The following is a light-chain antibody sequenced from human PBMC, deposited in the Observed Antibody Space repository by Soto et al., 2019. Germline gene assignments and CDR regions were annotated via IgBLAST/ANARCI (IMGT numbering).Light chain of an antibody. CDR2: DVT. V-gene: IGLV2-11*01. Sequence: QSALTQPRSVSGSPGQSVTISCTGTSSDVGGYNYVSWYQHHPGKAPKLMIYDVTKRPSGVPDRFSASKSGNTASLTISGLQAEDEADYYCCSYAGSYTLRIFGGGTKLTVL. CDR1: SSDVGGYNY. J-gene: IGLJ2*01. CDR3: CSYAGSYTLRI.